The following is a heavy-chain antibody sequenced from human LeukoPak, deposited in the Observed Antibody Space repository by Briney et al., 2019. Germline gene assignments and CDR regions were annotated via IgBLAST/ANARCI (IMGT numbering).Heavy chain of an antibody. D-gene: IGHD3-22*01. Sequence: SETLSLTCTVSGGSISSYYWSWIRQPPGEGLEWIGYIYYSGSTNYNPSLKSRVTIPVDTSKNQFSLKLSSVTAADTAVYYCARVGYDSSGYHDYWGQGTLVTVSS. CDR1: GGSISSYY. CDR3: ARVGYDSSGYHDY. CDR2: IYYSGST. J-gene: IGHJ4*02. V-gene: IGHV4-59*01.